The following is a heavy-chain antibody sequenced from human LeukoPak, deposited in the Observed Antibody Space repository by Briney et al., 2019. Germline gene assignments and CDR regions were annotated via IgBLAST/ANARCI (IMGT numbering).Heavy chain of an antibody. V-gene: IGHV1-46*01. Sequence: ASVKVSCKASGYTFTSYYMHWVRQAPGQGLEWMGIINPSGGGTSYAQKFQGRVTMTRDTSISTAYMDLSRLRSDDTAVYYCALAAAGLNYFDPWGQGTLVTVSS. CDR1: GYTFTSYY. CDR2: INPSGGGT. J-gene: IGHJ5*02. D-gene: IGHD6-13*01. CDR3: ALAAAGLNYFDP.